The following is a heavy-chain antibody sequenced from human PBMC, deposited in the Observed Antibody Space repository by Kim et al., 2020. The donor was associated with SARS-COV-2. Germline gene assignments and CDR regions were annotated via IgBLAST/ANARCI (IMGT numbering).Heavy chain of an antibody. J-gene: IGHJ4*02. CDR2: ISSNADST. Sequence: GGSLRLSCSASGFTFSSYAMHWVRQAPGKGLEDVSAISSNADSTYYADSVKGRLTISRDNSKNTLYLQMSSLRAEDTAMYYCVKGASDSIRIAAAGGLFDYWGQGSLVTVSS. V-gene: IGHV3-64D*09. CDR1: GFTFSSYA. D-gene: IGHD6-13*01. CDR3: VKGASDSIRIAAAGGLFDY.